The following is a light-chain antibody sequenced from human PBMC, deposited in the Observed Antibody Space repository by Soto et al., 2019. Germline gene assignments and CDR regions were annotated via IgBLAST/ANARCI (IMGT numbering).Light chain of an antibody. CDR1: EGISSW. V-gene: IGKV1-12*01. CDR3: QQAISFPIT. CDR2: AAS. Sequence: DIQMTQSPSSVSASVGDRGTITCRASEGISSWLAWYQQKPGKAPKLLIYAASSLQSGVPSRFSGRRSGTDFTLTISCQQPEDFATYYWQQAISFPITFGLPTKVEI. J-gene: IGKJ4*01.